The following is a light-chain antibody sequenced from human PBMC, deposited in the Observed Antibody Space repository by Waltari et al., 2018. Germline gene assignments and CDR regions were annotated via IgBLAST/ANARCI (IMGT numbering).Light chain of an antibody. Sequence: EIVLTQSPGTLSLSPGERATLSCRASQSVSRALWTLAWYQQKPGQAPRLLIYDASTRATGIPDRFSGSGSGTDFTLTISRLEPDDFAVYYCQRYGTLPATFGQGTKVEIK. CDR2: DAS. CDR1: QSVSRALWT. J-gene: IGKJ1*01. CDR3: QRYGTLPAT. V-gene: IGKV3-20*01.